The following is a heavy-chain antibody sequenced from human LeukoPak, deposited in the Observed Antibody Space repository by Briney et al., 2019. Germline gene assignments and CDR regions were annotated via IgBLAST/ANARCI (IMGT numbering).Heavy chain of an antibody. Sequence: GGSLRLSCAASGFTFSSYGMHWVRQAPGKGLEWVAVISYDGSNKYYADSVKGRFTISRDNSKNTLYLQMNSLRAEDTAVYYCARDEERGYDSLSHYYYGMDVWGQGTTVTVSS. V-gene: IGHV3-30*03. J-gene: IGHJ6*02. CDR1: GFTFSSYG. D-gene: IGHD5-12*01. CDR3: ARDEERGYDSLSHYYYGMDV. CDR2: ISYDGSNK.